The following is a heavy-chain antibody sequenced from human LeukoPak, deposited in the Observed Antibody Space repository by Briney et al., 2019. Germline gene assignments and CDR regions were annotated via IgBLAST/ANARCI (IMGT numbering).Heavy chain of an antibody. CDR1: GYSLTNYW. V-gene: IGHV5-51*01. J-gene: IGHJ4*02. Sequence: GESLKISCKGSGYSLTNYWIGWVRQMPGKGLEWMGIIYPGDSDTRYSPSFQGQVTISADRSISAAYLQWSSLKASDTAIYYCARRLATAEYFDYWGQGTLVTVSS. D-gene: IGHD6-13*01. CDR3: ARRLATAEYFDY. CDR2: IYPGDSDT.